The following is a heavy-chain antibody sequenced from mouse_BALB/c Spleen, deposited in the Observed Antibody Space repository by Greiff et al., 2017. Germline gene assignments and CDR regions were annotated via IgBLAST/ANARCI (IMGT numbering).Heavy chain of an antibody. V-gene: IGHV1-15*01. CDR1: GYTFTDYE. CDR2: IDPETGGT. J-gene: IGHJ3*01. D-gene: IGHD1-1*01. CDR3: TMYYYGSSPAWFAY. Sequence: QVHVKQSVAELVRPGASVTLSCKASGYTFTDYEMHWVKQTPVHGLEWIGAIDPETGGTAYNQKFKGKATLTADKSSSTAYMELRSLTSEDSAVYYCTMYYYGSSPAWFAYWGQGTLVTVSA.